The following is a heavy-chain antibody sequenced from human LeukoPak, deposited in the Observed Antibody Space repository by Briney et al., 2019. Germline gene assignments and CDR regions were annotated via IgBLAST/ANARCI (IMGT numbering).Heavy chain of an antibody. V-gene: IGHV3-66*02. CDR3: ARAPQYSSGPFDY. CDR1: GFTVSSNY. Sequence: QSGGSLRLSCAASGFTVSSNYMSWVRQAPGKGLEWVSVIYSGGSTYYADSVKGRFTISRDNSKNTLYLQMNSLRAEDTAVYYCARAPQYSSGPFDYWGQGTLVTVSS. CDR2: IYSGGST. D-gene: IGHD6-19*01. J-gene: IGHJ4*02.